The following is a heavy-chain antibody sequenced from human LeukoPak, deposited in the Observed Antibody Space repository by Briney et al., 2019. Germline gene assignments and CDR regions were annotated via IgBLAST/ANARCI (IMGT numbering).Heavy chain of an antibody. J-gene: IGHJ4*02. CDR2: INPSGGST. D-gene: IGHD2-2*01. CDR1: GYTFTSYY. Sequence: ASVKVSCKASGYTFTSYYMHWVRQAPGQGLEWMGIINPSGGSTSYAQKFQGRVTMTRDTSTSTVYMELSSLRSEDTAVYYCARLSKDTVVLPAAMAHYFDYWGQGTLVTVSS. CDR3: ARLSKDTVVLPAAMAHYFDY. V-gene: IGHV1-46*01.